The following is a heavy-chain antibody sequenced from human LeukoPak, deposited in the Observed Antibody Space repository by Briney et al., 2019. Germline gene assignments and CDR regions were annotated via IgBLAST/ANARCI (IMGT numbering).Heavy chain of an antibody. D-gene: IGHD2/OR15-2a*01. CDR2: LQKDGSDI. V-gene: IGHV3-30*02. CDR3: ANRRGTQVLGNNIDI. CDR1: GFTFSYYG. Sequence: PGGSLSLSCAASGFTFSYYGMHWVRQAPDKGLEWVAFLQKDGSDIHYADSVEGRFTISRDNSKNTLYLQMNSLRPEDTAVYYCANRRGTQVLGNNIDIWGQGTLVTVSS. J-gene: IGHJ3*02.